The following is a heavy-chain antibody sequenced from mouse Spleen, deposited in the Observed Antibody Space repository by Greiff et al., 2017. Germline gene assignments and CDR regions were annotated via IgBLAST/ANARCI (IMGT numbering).Heavy chain of an antibody. D-gene: IGHD1-2*01. CDR2: IRLKSDNYAT. Sequence: EVKLVESGGGLVQPGGSMKLSCGASGFTFSNYWMNWVRQSPEKGLEWVAQIRLKSDNYATHYAESVKGRFTISRDDSKSSVYLQMNNLRAEDTGVYYCTTPITTATYYAMDYWGQGASVTVSS. J-gene: IGHJ4*01. CDR3: TTPITTATYYAMDY. CDR1: GFTFSNYW. V-gene: IGHV6-3*01.